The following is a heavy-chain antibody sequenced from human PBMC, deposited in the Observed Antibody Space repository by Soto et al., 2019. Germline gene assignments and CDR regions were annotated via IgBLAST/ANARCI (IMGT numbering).Heavy chain of an antibody. Sequence: SETLSLTCTVSGGSVSSGSYYWSWIRQPPGKGLEWIGSIYYSGSTYYNPSLKSRVTISVDTSKNQFSLKLSSVTAADTAVYYCARHLRGDFWSGSQNFDYWGQGTLVTVSS. J-gene: IGHJ4*02. CDR2: IYYSGST. CDR3: ARHLRGDFWSGSQNFDY. CDR1: GGSVSSGSYY. V-gene: IGHV4-39*01. D-gene: IGHD3-3*01.